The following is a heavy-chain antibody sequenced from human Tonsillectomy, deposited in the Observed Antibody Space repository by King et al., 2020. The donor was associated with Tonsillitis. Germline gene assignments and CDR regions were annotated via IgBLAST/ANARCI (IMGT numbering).Heavy chain of an antibody. J-gene: IGHJ6*03. Sequence: VQLQQWGARLLKPSETLSLTCDVDGASFSDHCWSWIRQSPGKGLEWIGEIYHSGGTNYNPSLRSGVTISVDTSKNQLSLKLSSVTAADTAVYYCARAVVPSGSYYFYYYYMDVWGKGTTVTVSS. V-gene: IGHV4-34*01. CDR2: IYHSGGT. D-gene: IGHD2-2*01. CDR1: GASFSDHC. CDR3: ARAVVPSGSYYFYYYYMDV.